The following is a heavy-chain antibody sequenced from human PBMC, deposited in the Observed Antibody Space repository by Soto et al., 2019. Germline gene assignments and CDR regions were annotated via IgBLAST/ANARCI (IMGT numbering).Heavy chain of an antibody. V-gene: IGHV4-30-4*01. D-gene: IGHD2-15*01. CDR3: ARGRYCLKGGCFPNWFDS. Sequence: LSLTCSVSGDSISNLDYLWAWIRQPPGQALEYIGYIYKSATTYYNPSFESRVAISVDTSKSQFSLNVTSVTAADTAVYFCARGRYCLKGGCFPNWFDSWGQGALVTVSS. CDR2: IYKSATT. CDR1: GDSISNLDYL. J-gene: IGHJ5*01.